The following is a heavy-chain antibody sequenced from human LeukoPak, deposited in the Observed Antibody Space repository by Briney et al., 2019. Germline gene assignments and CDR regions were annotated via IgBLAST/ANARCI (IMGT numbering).Heavy chain of an antibody. V-gene: IGHV3-66*02. CDR2: IYPGGST. CDR3: ARSFSGSYPNFDY. CDR1: GFTVSDND. J-gene: IGHJ4*02. D-gene: IGHD1-26*01. Sequence: GGSLRLSCAASGFTVSDNDMNWVRQAPRKGLEWVSLIYPGGSTHYADSVRGRFTISRDNSKNTLYLQMNSLRAEDTAVYYCARSFSGSYPNFDYWGQGALVTVSS.